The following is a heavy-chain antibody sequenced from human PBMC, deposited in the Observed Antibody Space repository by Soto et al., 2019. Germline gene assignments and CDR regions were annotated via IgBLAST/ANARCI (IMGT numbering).Heavy chain of an antibody. V-gene: IGHV3-23*01. CDR2: IGGSGGST. Sequence: EVQVLESGGGLVQPGGSLRLSCAASGFTFRGFTMSWVRQAPGKGLEWVSAIGGSGGSTYYADSVKGRFTISRDNSNNTLYLQMNSLRAEDTAIYYCAKVKVQRNGMPQYFESWGQVTLVTVSS. CDR1: GFTFRGFT. J-gene: IGHJ4*02. D-gene: IGHD1-1*01. CDR3: AKVKVQRNGMPQYFES.